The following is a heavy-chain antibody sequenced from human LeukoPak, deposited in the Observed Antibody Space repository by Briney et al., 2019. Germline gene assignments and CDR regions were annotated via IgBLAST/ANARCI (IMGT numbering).Heavy chain of an antibody. CDR3: ARSNSATYEAWFDP. V-gene: IGHV4-59*01. J-gene: IGHJ5*02. CDR1: VGSISTYF. Sequence: SETLSLTCTVSVGSISTYFWSWLRQPPGKGLEWIGYIYYSGSTNYNPSLKSRVTISVDTSKNQFSLKLSSVTAADTAVYYCARSNSATYEAWFDPWGQGTLVTVSS. D-gene: IGHD1-26*01. CDR2: IYYSGST.